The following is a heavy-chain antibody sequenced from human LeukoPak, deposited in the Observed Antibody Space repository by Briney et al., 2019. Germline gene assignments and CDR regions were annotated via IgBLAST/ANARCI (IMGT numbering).Heavy chain of an antibody. J-gene: IGHJ4*02. CDR2: IWYDGSKE. CDR1: GFTFNHYG. V-gene: IGHV3-33*03. D-gene: IGHD2-8*01. CDR3: AKDHSQSGLPPTNTGYFLS. Sequence: PGGSLRLSCAASGFTFNHYGMHWVRQAPGTGLEWVAVIWYDGSKEYYADSVKGRFTISRDNSKNTVYLQMISLRAEDTAVYYCAKDHSQSGLPPTNTGYFLSWGQGSLVTVSS.